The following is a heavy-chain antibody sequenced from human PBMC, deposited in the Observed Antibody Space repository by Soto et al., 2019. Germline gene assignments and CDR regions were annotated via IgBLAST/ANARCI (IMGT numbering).Heavy chain of an antibody. J-gene: IGHJ5*02. V-gene: IGHV4-34*01. CDR3: ATRITVFGLLIPPFDP. D-gene: IGHD3-3*01. CDR2: INHTGGT. Sequence: SETLSLTCAVYGGSVNGYYWNWIRQPPVKGLEWIGEINHTGGTHYNPSLKSRVTMSVDTSKNQFSLRLSSVTAADTAIYYCATRITVFGLLIPPFDPWGQGTQVTVYS. CDR1: GGSVNGYY.